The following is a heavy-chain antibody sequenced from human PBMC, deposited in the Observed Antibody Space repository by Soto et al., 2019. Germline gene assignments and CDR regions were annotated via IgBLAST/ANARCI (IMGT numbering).Heavy chain of an antibody. Sequence: ASVKVSCKASGYTFTDYYMHWVRQAPGQGLEWMGWINPNSGGANYAQKFQGRVTMTRDTSISTAFMELSRLRSDDTAVYYCSYGWGNNYNKYGMDVWGQGTTVTVSS. D-gene: IGHD3-10*01. CDR3: SYGWGNNYNKYGMDV. V-gene: IGHV1-2*02. CDR1: GYTFTDYY. J-gene: IGHJ6*02. CDR2: INPNSGGA.